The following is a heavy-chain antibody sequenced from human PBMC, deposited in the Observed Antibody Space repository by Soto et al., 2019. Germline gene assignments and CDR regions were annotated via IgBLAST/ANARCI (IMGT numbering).Heavy chain of an antibody. Sequence: EVQLLESGGGLVQPGGSLRLSCAASGFTFSSYAMSWVRQAPGKGLEWVSAISGSGGSTYYADSVKGRFTISRDNSKNTLYLQMNSLRAEDTAVYYCAKDLSDSSSPRYYYYMDVWGKGTTVTVSS. J-gene: IGHJ6*03. CDR3: AKDLSDSSSPRYYYYMDV. V-gene: IGHV3-23*01. CDR2: ISGSGGST. D-gene: IGHD6-6*01. CDR1: GFTFSSYA.